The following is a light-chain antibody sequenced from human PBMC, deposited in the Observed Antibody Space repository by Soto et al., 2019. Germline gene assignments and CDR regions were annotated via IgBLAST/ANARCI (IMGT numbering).Light chain of an antibody. CDR1: SSDVGGYNY. CDR3: SSHTSSSTRV. CDR2: DVS. V-gene: IGLV2-14*01. J-gene: IGLJ1*01. Sequence: QSVLTQPASVSGSPGQSITISCTGTSSDVGGYNYVSWYQQHPGKAPKLMIYDVSNRPSGVSNRFSGSKSGNTASLTISGLQAEDEADYYCSSHTSSSTRVFGTGIKVTVL.